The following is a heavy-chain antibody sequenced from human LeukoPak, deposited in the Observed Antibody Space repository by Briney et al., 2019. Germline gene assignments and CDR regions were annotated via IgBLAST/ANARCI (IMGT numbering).Heavy chain of an antibody. CDR2: IIPIFGTA. CDR1: GGTFSSYA. J-gene: IGHJ4*02. CDR3: ARGHSTLSTINF. Sequence: GASVKVSCKASGGTFSSYAISWVRQAPGQGLEWMGGIIPIFGTANYAQKFRGRVTITADKSTSTAYMELRSLRSEDAAVYYCARGHSTLSTINFWGQGTLVTVSS. D-gene: IGHD1-1*01. V-gene: IGHV1-69*06.